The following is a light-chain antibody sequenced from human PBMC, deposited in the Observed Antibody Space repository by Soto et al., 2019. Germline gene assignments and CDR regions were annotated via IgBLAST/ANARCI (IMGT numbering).Light chain of an antibody. V-gene: IGKV3-11*01. Sequence: EIVLTQSPATLSLSPGERATLSYRAGQSVSSYLLWYQQKPGQAPRALIYDASNRATGIPARFSGSGSGTDFTLTISSLEPEDFAVYYCQQRYNAPWTFGQGTKVEIK. CDR1: QSVSSY. CDR3: QQRYNAPWT. J-gene: IGKJ1*01. CDR2: DAS.